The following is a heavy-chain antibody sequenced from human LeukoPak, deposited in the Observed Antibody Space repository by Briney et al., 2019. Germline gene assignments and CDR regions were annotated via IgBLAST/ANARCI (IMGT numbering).Heavy chain of an antibody. Sequence: GGSLRLSCAASGFTFSSYEMNWVRQAPGKGLEWVSYISSSGSTIYYGDSVKGRFTISRDNAKNSLYLQMNSLRAEDTAVYYCARAGPYRGYYFDYWGQGTLVTVSS. J-gene: IGHJ4*02. CDR2: ISSSGSTI. CDR3: ARAGPYRGYYFDY. V-gene: IGHV3-48*03. D-gene: IGHD1-14*01. CDR1: GFTFSSYE.